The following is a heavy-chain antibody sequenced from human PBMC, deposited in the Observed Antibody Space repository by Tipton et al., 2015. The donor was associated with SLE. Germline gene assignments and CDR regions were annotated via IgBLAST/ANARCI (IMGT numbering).Heavy chain of an antibody. CDR1: GGSISSYY. CDR3: AKDGVESYFDL. Sequence: TLSLTCTVSGGSISSYYWSWIRQPPGKGLEWIGYIYYSGSTNYNPSLKSRVTISVDTSKNQFSLKLSSVTAEDTALYYCAKDGVESYFDLWGRGTLVTVSS. V-gene: IGHV4-59*01. CDR2: IYYSGST. D-gene: IGHD5-24*01. J-gene: IGHJ2*01.